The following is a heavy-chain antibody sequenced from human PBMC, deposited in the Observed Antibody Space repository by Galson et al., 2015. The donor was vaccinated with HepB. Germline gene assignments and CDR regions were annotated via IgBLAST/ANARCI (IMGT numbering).Heavy chain of an antibody. D-gene: IGHD5-12*01. Sequence: SGGAVKKPGESLKISCKGSGCSFPTYWIAWGRQMPGKGLEWMGIIYPGDSDSDTRYSPSFQGQVTISADKSISTAYLQWSSLKASDTAMYYCAKGRTTVATTNFDYWGQGTLVTVSS. CDR3: AKGRTTVATTNFDY. V-gene: IGHV5-51*03. J-gene: IGHJ4*02. CDR1: GCSFPTYW. CDR2: IYPGDSDSDT.